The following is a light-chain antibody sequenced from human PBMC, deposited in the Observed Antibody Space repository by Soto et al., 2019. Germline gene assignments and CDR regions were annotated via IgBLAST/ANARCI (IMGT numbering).Light chain of an antibody. V-gene: IGKV3-11*01. CDR2: DAS. CDR3: QQRSNWPIT. CDR1: QSVSKY. Sequence: EILLTQSPATLSLSPGERVTLSCRTSQSVSKYFAWYQQKPGRAPRLLIYDASSRATGIPARFIGSGSGTDFTLTISSLEPEDFAFYYCQQRSNWPITFGQGTRLEIK. J-gene: IGKJ5*01.